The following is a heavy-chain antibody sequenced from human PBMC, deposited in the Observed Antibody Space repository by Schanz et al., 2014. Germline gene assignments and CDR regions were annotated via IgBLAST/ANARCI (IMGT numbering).Heavy chain of an antibody. CDR1: GYIFINSG. V-gene: IGHV1-3*04. CDR2: INTGNGDT. D-gene: IGHD5-12*01. J-gene: IGHJ4*02. CDR3: ARGMGGYSANNDFDY. Sequence: QVHLVQSGAEVKRPGATVKVSCKASGYIFINSGISWVRQAPGQRLEWMGWINTGNGDTKYSQNFQGRVTITRDTSAITAYMEMSSLRAEDTAVYSCARGMGGYSANNDFDYWGQGTLVTVSS.